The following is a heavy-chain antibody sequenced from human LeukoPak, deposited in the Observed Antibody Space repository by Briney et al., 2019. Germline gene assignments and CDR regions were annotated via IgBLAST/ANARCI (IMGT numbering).Heavy chain of an antibody. J-gene: IGHJ5*02. CDR1: GGSISSSSYY. CDR3: ARDKGWFDP. CDR2: IYYSGST. V-gene: IGHV4-39*07. Sequence: SETLSLTCTVSGGSISSSSYYWGWIRQPPGKGLEWIGSIYYSGSTYYNPSLKSRVTISVDTSKNQFSLKLSSVTAADTAVYYCARDKGWFDPWGQGTLVTVSS.